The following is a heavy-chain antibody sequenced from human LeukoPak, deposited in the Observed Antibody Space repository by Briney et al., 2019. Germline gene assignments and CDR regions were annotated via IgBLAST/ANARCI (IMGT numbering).Heavy chain of an antibody. D-gene: IGHD3-22*01. V-gene: IGHV3-74*01. Sequence: GGSLRLSCAASRFTFSTYWMHWVRQAPGKGLVWVSRINSDGSSTGYADSVKGRFTISRDNAKNTLYLQMNSLRAEDTAVYYCAKDLEYSSPYYFDYWGQGTLVAVSS. CDR1: RFTFSTYW. J-gene: IGHJ4*02. CDR2: INSDGSST. CDR3: AKDLEYSSPYYFDY.